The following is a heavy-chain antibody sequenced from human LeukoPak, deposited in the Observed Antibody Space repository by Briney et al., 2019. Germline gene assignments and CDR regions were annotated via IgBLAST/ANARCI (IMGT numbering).Heavy chain of an antibody. CDR1: GFTFSSYW. CDR3: AKSWGVEYSSGFYIGVDY. V-gene: IGHV3-30*18. CDR2: ITYDGTDK. J-gene: IGHJ4*02. Sequence: PGGSLRLSCAASGFTFSSYWMSWVRQAPGKGLEWVAIITYDGTDKNYADSVKGRFTISRDNSKSTVYLQMNSLRAEDTAVFYCAKSWGVEYSSGFYIGVDYWGQGTLVTVSS. D-gene: IGHD3-22*01.